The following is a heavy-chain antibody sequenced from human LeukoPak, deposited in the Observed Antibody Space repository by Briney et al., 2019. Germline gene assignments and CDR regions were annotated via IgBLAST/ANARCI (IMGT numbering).Heavy chain of an antibody. V-gene: IGHV3-21*01. CDR3: ARRATTERGHSYGLDY. Sequence: GGSLRLSCAASGFTFRSYSMNWVRQAPGKGLELVSSISFSGGYIYYADSLKGRITISRDNAKNSLYLQMNSLRAEDTAVYYCARRATTERGHSYGLDYWGQGTLVTVSS. CDR2: ISFSGGYI. CDR1: GFTFRSYS. D-gene: IGHD5-18*01. J-gene: IGHJ4*02.